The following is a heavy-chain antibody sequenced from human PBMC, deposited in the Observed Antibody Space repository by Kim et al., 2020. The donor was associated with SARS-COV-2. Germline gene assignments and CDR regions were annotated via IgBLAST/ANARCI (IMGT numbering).Heavy chain of an antibody. CDR3: ARSTVVTPFWFDP. CDR2: IWYDGSNK. CDR1: GFTFSSYG. D-gene: IGHD4-17*01. J-gene: IGHJ5*02. V-gene: IGHV3-33*01. Sequence: GGSLRLSCAASGFTFSSYGMHWVRQAPGKGLEWVAVIWYDGSNKYYADSVKGRFTISRDNSKNTLYLQMNSLRAEDTAVYYCARSTVVTPFWFDPWGQGTLVTVSS.